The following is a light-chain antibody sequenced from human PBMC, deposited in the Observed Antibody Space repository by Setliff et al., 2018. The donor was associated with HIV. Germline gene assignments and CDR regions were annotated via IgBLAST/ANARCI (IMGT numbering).Light chain of an antibody. CDR1: SSDIGGYNY. V-gene: IGLV2-11*01. CDR3: CSYAGSYTYV. J-gene: IGLJ1*01. CDR2: DVT. Sequence: QSVLAQPRSVSGSPGQSVTIFCTGTSSDIGGYNYVSRYQQHPGKAPKLMIYDVTKRPSGVPDRFSGSKSGNTASLTISGLQAEDEADYYCCSYAGSYTYVFGTGTKVT.